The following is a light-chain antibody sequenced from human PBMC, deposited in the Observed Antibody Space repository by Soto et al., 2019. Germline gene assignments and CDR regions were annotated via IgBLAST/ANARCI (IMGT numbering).Light chain of an antibody. Sequence: QSVLTQPPSVSGAPGQRVTISRTGSSSNIGANYDVHWYQVLPATAPKLLIYANTNRPSGVPDRFSGSKSGTSASLAITGLQAEDEADYYCQSYDNSLSGPVVFGGGTKLTVL. V-gene: IGLV1-40*01. CDR2: ANT. CDR3: QSYDNSLSGPVV. J-gene: IGLJ3*02. CDR1: SSNIGANYD.